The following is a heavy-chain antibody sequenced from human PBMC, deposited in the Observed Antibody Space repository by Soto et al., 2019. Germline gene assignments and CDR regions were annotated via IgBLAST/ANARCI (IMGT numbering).Heavy chain of an antibody. CDR3: AKAAVEDYYGSGRGYYGMDV. CDR1: GFTFSSYA. V-gene: IGHV3-23*01. CDR2: ISGSGGST. D-gene: IGHD3-10*01. J-gene: IGHJ6*02. Sequence: GGSLRLSCAASGFTFSSYAMSWVRQAPGKGLEWVSAISGSGGSTYYADSVKGRFTISRDNSKNTLYLQMNSLRAEDTAVYYCAKAAVEDYYGSGRGYYGMDVWGQGTTVTVSS.